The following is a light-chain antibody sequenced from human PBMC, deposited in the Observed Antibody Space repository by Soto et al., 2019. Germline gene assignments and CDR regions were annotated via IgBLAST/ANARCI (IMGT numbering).Light chain of an antibody. CDR1: QSVSSTC. Sequence: DILLAQAPLSLCLAPLEGATLSCRASQSVSSTCLIWYQQKPGQAPRLLIYGASSRATGVPDRFSGGGSGTDFTLTISRLEPEDFAVYYCQHFVNSLTWTFGQGTKVDIK. V-gene: IGKV3-20*01. CDR2: GAS. CDR3: QHFVNSLTWT. J-gene: IGKJ1*01.